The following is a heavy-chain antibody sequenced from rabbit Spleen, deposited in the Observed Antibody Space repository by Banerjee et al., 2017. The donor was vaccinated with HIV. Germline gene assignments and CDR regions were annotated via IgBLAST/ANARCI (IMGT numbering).Heavy chain of an antibody. D-gene: IGHD2-1*01. CDR3: ARLLIYDDVGDMYYFNL. CDR1: GVSFSNYNF. Sequence: LLEYGGDLVQPGASLTLTCTASGVSFSNYNFMCWVRQAPGKGLEWIACINAITGKAVYASWAKGRFTFSKTSSTTVTLQMTSLTAADTATYFCARLLIYDDVGDMYYFNLWGQGTLVTVS. V-gene: IGHV1S40*01. J-gene: IGHJ4*01. CDR2: INAITGKA.